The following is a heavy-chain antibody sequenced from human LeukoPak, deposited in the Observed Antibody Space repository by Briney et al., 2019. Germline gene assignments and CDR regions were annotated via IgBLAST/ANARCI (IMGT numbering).Heavy chain of an antibody. V-gene: IGHV3-7*01. CDR1: GFTFRSYW. J-gene: IGHJ4*02. Sequence: GGSLRLSCAASGFTFRSYWMAWVRQAPGKGLEWVANIKEDESAKHQADSVKGRFTISRDNAQNSVYLQMSSLRGEDTAVYYCARNVGGSLDYWGQGTLVTVSS. CDR2: IKEDESAK. D-gene: IGHD1-26*01. CDR3: ARNVGGSLDY.